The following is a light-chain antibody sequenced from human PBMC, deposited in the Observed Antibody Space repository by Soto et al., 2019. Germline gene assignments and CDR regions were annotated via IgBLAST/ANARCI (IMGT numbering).Light chain of an antibody. CDR2: RAS. CDR1: QSVSSSY. J-gene: IGKJ1*01. V-gene: IGKV3-20*01. Sequence: SLSPGTVSLSPGERATLSCGSSQSVSSSYLAWYQQKPGQALSLLLYRASSRATVIPDRFSGSGSGTEFTLIICILQPEDCTVDCSKLYGSPPRTFGEGTRVDI. CDR3: KLYGSPPRT.